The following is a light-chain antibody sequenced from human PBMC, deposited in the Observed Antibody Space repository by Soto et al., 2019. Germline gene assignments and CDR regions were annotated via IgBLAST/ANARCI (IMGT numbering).Light chain of an antibody. Sequence: QSALTQPPSASGSPGQSVNISCTGTSSDVGGYNYVSWYQQHPGKAPRLMVYEVTKRPSGVPARFSGSKSGNTASLAVSGLQAEDEAHYFCSSHAGINNVVFGGGTKLTVL. CDR1: SSDVGGYNY. V-gene: IGLV2-8*01. J-gene: IGLJ3*02. CDR2: EVT. CDR3: SSHAGINNVV.